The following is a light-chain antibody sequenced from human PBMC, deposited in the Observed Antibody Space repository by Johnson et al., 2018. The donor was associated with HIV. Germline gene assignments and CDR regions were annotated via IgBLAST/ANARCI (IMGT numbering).Light chain of an antibody. Sequence: QSVLTQPPSVSAARGQKVTISCSGSSSNIGNNYVSWYQQVPGTAPKLLIYDNNRRPSGIPDRFSGSKSGTSATLGITGLQTGDEADYYCETWDSSLSGYYVFGTGTKLTVL. V-gene: IGLV1-51*01. CDR1: SSNIGNNY. CDR2: DNN. CDR3: ETWDSSLSGYYV. J-gene: IGLJ1*01.